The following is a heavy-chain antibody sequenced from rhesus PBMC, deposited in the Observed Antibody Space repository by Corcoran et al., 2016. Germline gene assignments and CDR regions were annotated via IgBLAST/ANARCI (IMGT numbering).Heavy chain of an antibody. CDR1: GFTFSDHY. D-gene: IGHD1-44*02. CDR3: ARANSGSYNMLPYYFDY. J-gene: IGHJ4*01. CDR2: IRTGGGSTT. V-gene: IGHV3-110*02. Sequence: EVQLVESGGGLVQPGGSRRLPCVASGFTFSDHYLAWVRQAPGKWLEWVSSIRTGGGSTTLYPDSVKGRFIISRDNAKNTLYLQMNSLRAEDTAVYYCARANSGSYNMLPYYFDYWGQGVLVTVSS.